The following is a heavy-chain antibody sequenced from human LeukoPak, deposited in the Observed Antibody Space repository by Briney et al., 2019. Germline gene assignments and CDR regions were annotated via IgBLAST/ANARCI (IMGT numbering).Heavy chain of an antibody. Sequence: PSETLSLTCTVSGGSISSSSYYWGWIRQPPGKGLEWIGSIYYSGSTYYNPSLKSRVTISVDTSKNQFSLKLSSVTAADTAVYYCARSRDGYNSWGQGTLVTVSS. CDR3: ARSRDGYNS. J-gene: IGHJ5*02. D-gene: IGHD5-24*01. CDR2: IYYSGST. V-gene: IGHV4-39*07. CDR1: GGSISSSSYY.